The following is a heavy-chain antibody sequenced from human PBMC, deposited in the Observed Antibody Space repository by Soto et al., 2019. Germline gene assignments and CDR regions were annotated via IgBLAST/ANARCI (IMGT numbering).Heavy chain of an antibody. CDR3: GRYCPNTKCRGGYYLDL. J-gene: IGHJ5*02. D-gene: IGHD2-8*01. CDR1: GDSFTNYA. Sequence: QVLLVQSGAEMKQPGSSVSVSCRASGDSFTNYAFTWVRQAPGQGPEWLGGIILALGTPHYSQRFQGRRTIPADESSSTVYREWGSLRLDDTAGYYCGRYCPNTKCRGGYYLDLWGQGTLLTVSS. CDR2: IILALGTP. V-gene: IGHV1-69*01.